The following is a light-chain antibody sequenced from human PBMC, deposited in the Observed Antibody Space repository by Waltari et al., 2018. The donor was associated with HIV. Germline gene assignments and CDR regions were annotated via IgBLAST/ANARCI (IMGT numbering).Light chain of an antibody. J-gene: IGLJ3*02. CDR1: SNDVGAYNY. Sequence: QPPLTQSRSVSGSPGQSITISCTGTSNDVGAYNYVSWYQQHPGRAPKLLIFDLNRRPSGVPDRFSGSKSGNTASLTIAGLQAEDEADYFCQSYDNNLQGSGVFGGGTRLIVL. CDR3: QSYDNNLQGSGV. CDR2: DLN. V-gene: IGLV2-11*01.